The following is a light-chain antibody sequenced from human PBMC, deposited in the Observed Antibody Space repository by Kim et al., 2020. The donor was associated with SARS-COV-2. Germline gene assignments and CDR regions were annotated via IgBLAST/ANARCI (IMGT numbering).Light chain of an antibody. V-gene: IGLV3-25*03. J-gene: IGLJ1*01. CDR2: KDT. CDR3: QSADSSGTYYV. CDR1: ALTKKY. Sequence: SYELTQPPSVSVSPGQTARITCSGDALTKKYAYWYQQKPGQAPVLVICKDTERPSGIPERFSGSSSGTIVTLTISGVQAEDEADYYCQSADSSGTYYVFGSGTKVTVL.